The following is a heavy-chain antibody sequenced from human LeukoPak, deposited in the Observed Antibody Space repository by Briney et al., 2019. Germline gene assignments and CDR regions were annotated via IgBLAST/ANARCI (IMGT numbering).Heavy chain of an antibody. D-gene: IGHD5-24*01. V-gene: IGHV1-18*01. J-gene: IGHJ4*02. CDR2: ISGYNGDT. CDR1: GYTFTNYG. CDR3: AKAEMATIGGNFDY. Sequence: ASVKVSCKASGYTFTNYGIVWVRQAPGQGLEWMGWISGYNGDTHNAQKFQGRVTLTTDTSTSTAYMELRSLRSDDTAVYYCAKAEMATIGGNFDYWGQGTLVTVSS.